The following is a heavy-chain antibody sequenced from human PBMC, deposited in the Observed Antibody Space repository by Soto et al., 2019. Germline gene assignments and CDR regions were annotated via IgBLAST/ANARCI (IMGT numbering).Heavy chain of an antibody. CDR3: VKDRDSNSWGYRDV. CDR2: IRPKRGNI. CDR1: GYTFSRNG. V-gene: IGHV1-18*01. Sequence: QVHLVQSGAEVKKPGAAVNVSCKTSGYTFSRNGISWVRQAPGQGLEWMGWIRPKRGNIKYAQKFQGRVIMTTDTYTSTAYMELRDLKSDDSAVYYCVKDRDSNSWGYRDVWGLCTTVPVSS. J-gene: IGHJ6*03. D-gene: IGHD3-22*01.